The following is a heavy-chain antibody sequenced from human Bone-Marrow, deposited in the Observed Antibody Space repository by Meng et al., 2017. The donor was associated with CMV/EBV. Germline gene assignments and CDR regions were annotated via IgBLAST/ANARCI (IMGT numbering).Heavy chain of an antibody. CDR3: ARGIVRGYSYGEPFDY. V-gene: IGHV4-34*01. D-gene: IGHD5-18*01. Sequence: GSLRLSCAVYGGSFSGYYWGWIRQPPGKGLEWIGEINHSGSTNYNPSLKSRVTISVDTSKNQFSLKLSSVTAADTAVYYCARGIVRGYSYGEPFDYWGQGPLVTVSS. CDR2: INHSGST. CDR1: GGSFSGYY. J-gene: IGHJ4*02.